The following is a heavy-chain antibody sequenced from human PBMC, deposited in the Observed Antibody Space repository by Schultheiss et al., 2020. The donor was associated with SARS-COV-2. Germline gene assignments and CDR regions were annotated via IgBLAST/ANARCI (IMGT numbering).Heavy chain of an antibody. D-gene: IGHD2-2*02. J-gene: IGHJ5*02. Sequence: SETLSLTCAVSGYSISSGYYWGWIRQPPGKGLEWIGRIYTSGSTNYNPSLKSRVTMSVDTSKNQFSLKLSSVTAADTAVYYCARRRCSSTSCYMGDWFDPWGQGTLVTVSS. CDR3: ARRRCSSTSCYMGDWFDP. V-gene: IGHV4-38-2*01. CDR1: GYSISSGYY. CDR2: IYTSGST.